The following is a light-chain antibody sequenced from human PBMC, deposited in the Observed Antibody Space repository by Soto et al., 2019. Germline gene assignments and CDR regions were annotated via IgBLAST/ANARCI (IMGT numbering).Light chain of an antibody. V-gene: IGLV1-40*01. J-gene: IGLJ2*01. CDR3: QSYDSSLSGSVV. CDR2: ANT. CDR1: SSNIGAGYG. Sequence: QSVLTQPPSVSGAPGQRVTISCSGSSSNIGAGYGVHWYQQLPGTAPKLLIYANTNRPSGVPDRFSGSKSGTSASLAIIGLQAADEADYYCQSYDSSLSGSVVFGGGTKL.